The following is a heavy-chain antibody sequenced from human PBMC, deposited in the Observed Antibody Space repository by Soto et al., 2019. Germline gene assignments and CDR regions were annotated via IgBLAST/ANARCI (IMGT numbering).Heavy chain of an antibody. CDR1: GDSVSSNTAS. CDR2: TYFRSKWYN. Sequence: SQTLSLTCAISGDSVSSNTASWNWIRQSPSRGLEWLGRTYFRSKWYNDYAVSVKSRITINPDTSKNQFSLQLNSVTPGDTAVYYCARDSSIAARRGYYYYGMDVWGQGTTVTVSS. J-gene: IGHJ6*02. D-gene: IGHD6-6*01. CDR3: ARDSSIAARRGYYYYGMDV. V-gene: IGHV6-1*01.